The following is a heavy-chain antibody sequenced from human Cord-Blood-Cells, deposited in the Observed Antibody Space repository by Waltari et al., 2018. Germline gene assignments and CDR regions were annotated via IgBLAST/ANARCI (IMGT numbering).Heavy chain of an antibody. V-gene: IGHV4-59*01. D-gene: IGHD6-13*01. Sequence: QVQLQESGPGLVKASETLSLTCTVSGGSISSYYWSWIRQPPGKGLEWIGYIYYSGSTNYNPSLKSRVTISVDTSKNQFSLKLSSVTAADTAVYYCAREPSSSSWYDYWGQGTLVTVSS. CDR1: GGSISSYY. CDR2: IYYSGST. CDR3: AREPSSSSWYDY. J-gene: IGHJ4*02.